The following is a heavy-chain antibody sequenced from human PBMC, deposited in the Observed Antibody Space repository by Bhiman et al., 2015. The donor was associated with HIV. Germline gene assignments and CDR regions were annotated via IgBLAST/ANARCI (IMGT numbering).Heavy chain of an antibody. V-gene: IGHV3-9*01. CDR1: GFLFNDYA. J-gene: IGHJ4*02. D-gene: IGHD1-7*01. CDR3: AREPGGTTEGRFDY. Sequence: EVQLVQSGGGLTQPGMSLRLSCTASGFLFNDYAMHWVRQVPGKGLEWVSGISWNSDSIDYADSVKGRFTISRDNAKNSLSLQMNSLRAEDTAVYYCAREPGGTTEGRFDYWGQGTLVTVSS. CDR2: ISWNSDSI.